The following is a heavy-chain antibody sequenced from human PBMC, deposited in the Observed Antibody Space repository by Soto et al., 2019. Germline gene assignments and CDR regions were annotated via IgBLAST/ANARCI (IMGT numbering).Heavy chain of an antibody. CDR1: GFTFSSYG. D-gene: IGHD1-1*01. J-gene: IGHJ4*02. CDR2: ISHDGSKT. CDR3: AKVGERLEITPEDDY. Sequence: PGGSLRLSCAASGFTFSSYGIHWVRQAPGKGLEWVAVISHDGSKTNYADSVKGRFTISRDNSKNTLYLQMNSLRAEDTAVYYCAKVGERLEITPEDDYWGQGTLVTVSS. V-gene: IGHV3-30*18.